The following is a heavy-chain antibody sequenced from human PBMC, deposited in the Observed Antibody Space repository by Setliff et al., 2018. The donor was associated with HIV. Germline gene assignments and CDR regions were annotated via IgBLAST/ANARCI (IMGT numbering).Heavy chain of an antibody. J-gene: IGHJ5*02. Sequence: PSETLSLTCAVSGYSISSGYYWGWIRQPPGRGLEWIGNIYHSGSTNYNTSLKSRVTISGDTSKKQFSLKLSSVTAADTAVYYCARDRRSIFGVDTKDWFDPWGQGTLVTVSS. CDR1: GYSISSGYY. CDR3: ARDRRSIFGVDTKDWFDP. D-gene: IGHD3-3*01. CDR2: IYHSGST. V-gene: IGHV4-38-2*02.